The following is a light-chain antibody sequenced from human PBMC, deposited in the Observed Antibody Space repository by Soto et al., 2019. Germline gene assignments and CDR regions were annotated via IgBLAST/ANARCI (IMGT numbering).Light chain of an antibody. J-gene: IGLJ2*01. CDR2: EVS. CDR3: SSYTSSSTSHVL. V-gene: IGLV2-18*02. Sequence: QSALTQPPSVSGSPGQSVTISCTGTSSDVGSYNRVSWYQQPPGTAPKLMIYEVSNRPSGVPDRFSGSKSGNTASLTISGLKAEEEADYDCSSYTSSSTSHVLFGGGTKLTVL. CDR1: SSDVGSYNR.